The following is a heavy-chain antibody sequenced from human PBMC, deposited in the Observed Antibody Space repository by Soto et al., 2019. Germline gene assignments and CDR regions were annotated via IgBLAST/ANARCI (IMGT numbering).Heavy chain of an antibody. J-gene: IGHJ4*02. CDR2: IGGRGIGI. CDR1: GFTFGTSP. D-gene: IGHD3-3*01. V-gene: IGHV3-23*01. Sequence: EVQLFESGGGLVHPGGSLRLSCATSGFTFGTSPMNWVRQAPGKGLEWVSGIGGRGIGIFYADSVKGRFTISRDNSKNTLYLQMSSLRAEDTAQYYCARGVVTPRGGGHYYFDNWGQGTLVAVSS. CDR3: ARGVVTPRGGGHYYFDN.